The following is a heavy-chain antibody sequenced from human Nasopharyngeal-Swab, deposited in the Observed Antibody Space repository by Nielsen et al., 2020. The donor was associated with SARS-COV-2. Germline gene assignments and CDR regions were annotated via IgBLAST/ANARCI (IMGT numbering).Heavy chain of an antibody. CDR2: TYYRSKWYN. D-gene: IGHD3-10*01. CDR1: GDSVSSNSAA. V-gene: IGHV6-1*01. Sequence: LRLSCAISGDSVSSNSAAWNWIRQSPSRGLEWLGRTYYRSKWYNDYAVSVKSRITINPDTSKNQFSLQLSSVTPEDTAVYYCARGKLLWFGELSRRVYYFDYWGQGTLVTVSS. J-gene: IGHJ4*02. CDR3: ARGKLLWFGELSRRVYYFDY.